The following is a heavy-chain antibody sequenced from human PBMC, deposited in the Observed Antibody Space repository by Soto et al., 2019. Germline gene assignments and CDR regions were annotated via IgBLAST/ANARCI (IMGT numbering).Heavy chain of an antibody. CDR3: TKRIGAYAMDV. Sequence: PGGSLRLSCAASGFTFSGSSMHWVRQASGKGLEWVGRIRGKTDTYATAYAAPVRGRFTISRDDSKNTAYLQMNSLKTEDTAVYFGTKRIGAYAMDVWGQGTTVTVSS. V-gene: IGHV3-73*01. J-gene: IGHJ6*02. D-gene: IGHD6-13*01. CDR2: IRGKTDTYAT. CDR1: GFTFSGSS.